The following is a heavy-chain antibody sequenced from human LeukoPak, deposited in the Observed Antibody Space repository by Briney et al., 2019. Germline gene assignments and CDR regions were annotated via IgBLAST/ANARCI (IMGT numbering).Heavy chain of an antibody. D-gene: IGHD3-10*01. V-gene: IGHV3-30*04. CDR2: ISNDGNNK. J-gene: IGHJ4*02. CDR1: GFSFNSYP. Sequence: GGSLRLSCAASGFSFNSYPMHWVRQAPGKGLEWVAAISNDGNNKYYADSVKGRFTISRDNSNNTLSLQMNGLRVEDTAVYYCARPDDSESFYRANHYWGRGTLVTVS. CDR3: ARPDDSESFYRANHY.